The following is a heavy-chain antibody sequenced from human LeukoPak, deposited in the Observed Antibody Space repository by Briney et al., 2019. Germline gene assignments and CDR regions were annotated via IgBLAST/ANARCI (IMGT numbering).Heavy chain of an antibody. D-gene: IGHD1-1*01. CDR3: AADDGRTFGI. Sequence: GGSLRLSCADSGFTFRTYWMSWFRQAPGKGLEWVANINQDGSEKYYVDSVKGRFTVSRDNAKNSLYLQMNSLRADDTAIYYCAADDGRTFGIWGQGTMVTVSS. CDR2: INQDGSEK. J-gene: IGHJ3*02. CDR1: GFTFRTYW. V-gene: IGHV3-7*01.